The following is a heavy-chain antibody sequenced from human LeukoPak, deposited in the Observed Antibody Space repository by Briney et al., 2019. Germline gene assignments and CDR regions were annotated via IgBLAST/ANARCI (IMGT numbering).Heavy chain of an antibody. Sequence: GESLKISCKGSGYSFTSYWIGWVRQMPGKGLEWMGIIYPGDSDTRYSPSFQGQVTISADKSIGTAYLQWSSLKASDTAMYYCARHMSSRYCSGGSCYPNWFDPWGQGTLVTVSS. J-gene: IGHJ5*02. CDR1: GYSFTSYW. CDR2: IYPGDSDT. D-gene: IGHD2-15*01. CDR3: ARHMSSRYCSGGSCYPNWFDP. V-gene: IGHV5-51*01.